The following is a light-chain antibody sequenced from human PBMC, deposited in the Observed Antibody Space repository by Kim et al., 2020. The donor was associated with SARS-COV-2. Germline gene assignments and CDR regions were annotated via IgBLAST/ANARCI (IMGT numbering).Light chain of an antibody. CDR1: SSDVGSYTL. J-gene: IGLJ2*01. CDR2: EVS. Sequence: SITISCTGTSSDVGSYTLVSWYQQHPGKAPKLMIYEVSKRPSGVSNRFSGSKSGNTASLTISGLQAEDEADYYCCSYAGSSIHVVFGGGTQLTVL. CDR3: CSYAGSSIHVV. V-gene: IGLV2-23*02.